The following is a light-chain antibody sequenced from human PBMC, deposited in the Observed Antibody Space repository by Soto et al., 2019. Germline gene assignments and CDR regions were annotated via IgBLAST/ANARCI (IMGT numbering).Light chain of an antibody. J-gene: IGKJ1*01. CDR3: QQYGSSPGT. CDR2: GAS. CDR1: QSVSSSY. V-gene: IGKV3-20*01. Sequence: EIVLTQSPGTLSLSPGERATLSCRASQSVSSSYLAWYQQKPGQAPRLLIYGASIRATGIPDRFSGSGSGKDFTLTISRLEPEDFEVYYCQQYGSSPGTFGQGTKVEIK.